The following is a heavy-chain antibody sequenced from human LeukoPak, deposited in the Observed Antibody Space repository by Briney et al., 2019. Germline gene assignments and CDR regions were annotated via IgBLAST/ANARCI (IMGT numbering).Heavy chain of an antibody. CDR3: ARGIAAAGSTYFDY. Sequence: PSETLSLTCTVSGGSISSGDYYWSWIRQPPGKGLEWIGYIYYSGSTYYNPSLKSRVTISVDTSKNQFSLKLSSVTAADTAVYYCARGIAAAGSTYFDYWGQGTLVTVSS. CDR1: GGSISSGDYY. D-gene: IGHD6-13*01. J-gene: IGHJ4*02. CDR2: IYYSGST. V-gene: IGHV4-30-4*02.